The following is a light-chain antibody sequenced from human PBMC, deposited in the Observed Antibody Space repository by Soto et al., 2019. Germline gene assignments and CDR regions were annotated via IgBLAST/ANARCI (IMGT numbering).Light chain of an antibody. CDR3: QQRNSWWT. CDR2: DAS. Sequence: DIVLTQSPATLSLSPGERATLSCRASQSVSTYLAWYQQKPGQAPRLLIYDASNRATGIPARFSGSGSGTDFTLTISSLEPEDFAVYYCQQRNSWWTFGQGTKVDIK. V-gene: IGKV3-11*01. J-gene: IGKJ1*01. CDR1: QSVSTY.